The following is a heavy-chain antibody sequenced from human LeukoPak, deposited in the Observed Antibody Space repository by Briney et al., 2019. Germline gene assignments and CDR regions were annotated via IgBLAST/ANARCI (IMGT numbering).Heavy chain of an antibody. Sequence: GTSLRLSCAASGFIFSSYVMHWVRQAPGKGLEWVAVIWYDGTNKYYADSVNGRFTISRDDSKNTLFLQMNSLRADDTAVYYCARDSGPRLGLYRYFDLWGRGTLVTVSS. D-gene: IGHD6-25*01. CDR2: IWYDGTNK. J-gene: IGHJ2*01. CDR1: GFIFSSYV. CDR3: ARDSGPRLGLYRYFDL. V-gene: IGHV3-33*01.